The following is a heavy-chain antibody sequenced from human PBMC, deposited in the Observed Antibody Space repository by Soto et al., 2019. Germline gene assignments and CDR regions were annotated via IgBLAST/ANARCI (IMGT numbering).Heavy chain of an antibody. D-gene: IGHD3-10*01. CDR3: ARHGGYYGSGSRYYYYYYMDV. Sequence: SETLSLTCTVSGGSISSSSYYWGWIRQPPGKGLEWIGSIYYSGSTYYNPSLKSRVTISVDTSKNQFSLKLSSVTAADTAVYYCARHGGYYGSGSRYYYYYYMDVWGKGTTVTVSS. J-gene: IGHJ6*03. CDR2: IYYSGST. CDR1: GGSISSSSYY. V-gene: IGHV4-39*01.